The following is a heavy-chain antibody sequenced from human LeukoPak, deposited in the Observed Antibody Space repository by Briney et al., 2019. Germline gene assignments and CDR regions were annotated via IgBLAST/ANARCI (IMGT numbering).Heavy chain of an antibody. V-gene: IGHV4-61*02. CDR1: GGSISSGSYY. CDR3: ARDSEGEGMDV. D-gene: IGHD3-16*01. Sequence: PSQTLSLTCTVSGGSISSGSYYWSWIRQPAGKGLEWIGRIYTSGSTNYNPSLKSRVTISVDTSKNQFSLKLSSVTAADTAVYYCARDSEGEGMDVWGQGTTVTVSS. J-gene: IGHJ6*02. CDR2: IYTSGST.